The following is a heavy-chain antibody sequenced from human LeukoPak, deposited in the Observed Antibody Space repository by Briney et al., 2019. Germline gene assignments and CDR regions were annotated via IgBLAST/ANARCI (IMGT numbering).Heavy chain of an antibody. CDR2: IYHSGST. D-gene: IGHD3-22*01. CDR3: ATSGLYDSSGYPFDY. CDR1: GYSISSGYY. J-gene: IGHJ4*02. V-gene: IGHV4-38-2*02. Sequence: SETLSLTCTVSGYSISSGYYWGWIRQPPGKGLEWIGSIYHSGSTYYNPSLKSRVTISVDTSKNQFSLRLSSVTAADTAVYYCATSGLYDSSGYPFDYWGQGTLVTVSS.